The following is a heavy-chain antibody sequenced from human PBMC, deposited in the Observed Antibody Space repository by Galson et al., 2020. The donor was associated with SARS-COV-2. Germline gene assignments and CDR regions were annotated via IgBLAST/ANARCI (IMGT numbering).Heavy chain of an antibody. CDR3: ARDCDILTSVPDY. CDR1: GYKFNLYG. J-gene: IGHJ4*02. D-gene: IGHD3-9*01. Sequence: ASVKVSCKASGYKFNLYGINWVRQAPGQGLEWVGWISSYNGNTNYAQKFQGRVTMTTETSTSTAYMELRSLRSDDTAVYYCARDCDILTSVPDYWGQGTLVTVSS. V-gene: IGHV1-18*01. CDR2: ISSYNGNT.